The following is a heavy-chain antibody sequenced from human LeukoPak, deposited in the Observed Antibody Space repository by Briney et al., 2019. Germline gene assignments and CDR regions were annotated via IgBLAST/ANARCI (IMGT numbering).Heavy chain of an antibody. CDR2: ISSSGSTM. D-gene: IGHD4-17*01. J-gene: IGHJ4*02. CDR3: ARVMRRMTTVTTYFGY. Sequence: GGSLRLSCAASGFTFSSYEMNWVRQAPGKGLEWVSYISSSGSTMYYADSVKGRFTISRDNAKNSLYLQMNSLRAEDTAVYYCARVMRRMTTVTTYFGYWGQGTLVTVSS. CDR1: GFTFSSYE. V-gene: IGHV3-48*03.